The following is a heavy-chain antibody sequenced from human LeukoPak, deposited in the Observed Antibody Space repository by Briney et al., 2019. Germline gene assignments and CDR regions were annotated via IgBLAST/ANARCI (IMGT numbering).Heavy chain of an antibody. CDR3: AREPQVHYYGSGSHFDY. V-gene: IGHV4-59*01. D-gene: IGHD3-10*01. CDR1: GGSISSYY. J-gene: IGHJ4*02. Sequence: SSETLSLTCTVSGGSISSYYWSWIRQPPGKGLEWIGYIYYSGSTNYNSSFKSRVTISIDTSKNQFSLRLSSVTAADTAFYYCAREPQVHYYGSGSHFDYWGQGTLVTVSS. CDR2: IYYSGST.